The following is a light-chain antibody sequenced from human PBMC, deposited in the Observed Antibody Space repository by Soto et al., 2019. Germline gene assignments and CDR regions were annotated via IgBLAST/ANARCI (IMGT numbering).Light chain of an antibody. V-gene: IGKV1-5*01. CDR3: QQYDSYSPS. CDR1: QSIAYW. CDR2: AAS. Sequence: DIQMTQSPSRLSASVGDRVTITCRASQSIAYWLAWYQQKPGKAPNLLIYAASTLETGVPSRFSGSGYGTEFTLTISSLQPDDFATYYCQQYDSYSPSFGQGTKVDIK. J-gene: IGKJ2*01.